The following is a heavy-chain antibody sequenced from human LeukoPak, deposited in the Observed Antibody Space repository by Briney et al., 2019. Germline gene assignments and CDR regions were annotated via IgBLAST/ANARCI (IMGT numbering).Heavy chain of an antibody. CDR3: ARDTYGDYYYYYYMDV. J-gene: IGHJ6*03. CDR1: GFTFSSYS. Sequence: PGGSLRLSCAASGFTFSSYSMNWVRQAPGKGLEWVSSISSSSSYIYYADSVKGRFTISRDNAKNSLYLQMNSLRAEDTAVYYCARDTYGDYYYYYYMDVWGKGTTVTIS. V-gene: IGHV3-21*01. D-gene: IGHD4-17*01. CDR2: ISSSSSYI.